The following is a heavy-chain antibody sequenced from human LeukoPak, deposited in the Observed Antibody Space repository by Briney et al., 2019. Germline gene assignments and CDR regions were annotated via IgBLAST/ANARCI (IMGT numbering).Heavy chain of an antibody. CDR2: IKQDGSEK. D-gene: IGHD6-13*01. V-gene: IGHV3-7*01. CDR1: GFTFSSYA. Sequence: PGGSLRLSCAASGFTFSSYAMSWVRQAPGKGLEWVANIKQDGSEKYYVDSVKGRFTISRDNAKNSLYLQMNSLRAEDTAVYYCARDGIAAAGRDFDYWGQGTLVTVSS. CDR3: ARDGIAAAGRDFDY. J-gene: IGHJ4*02.